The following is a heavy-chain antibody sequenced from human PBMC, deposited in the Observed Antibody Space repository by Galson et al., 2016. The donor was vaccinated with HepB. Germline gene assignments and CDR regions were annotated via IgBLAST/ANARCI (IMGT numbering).Heavy chain of an antibody. V-gene: IGHV3-53*01. CDR3: AKAADYYDSSGYYYLNWFDP. J-gene: IGHJ5*02. Sequence: SLRLSCAASGFTVSSNYMSWVRQAPGKGLEWVSGINHSGASTYYADSVKGRFTMSRDNSKNTLYLQMNSLRAEDTALYYCAKAADYYDSSGYYYLNWFDPWGQGTLVTVSS. D-gene: IGHD3-22*01. CDR1: GFTVSSNY. CDR2: INHSGAST.